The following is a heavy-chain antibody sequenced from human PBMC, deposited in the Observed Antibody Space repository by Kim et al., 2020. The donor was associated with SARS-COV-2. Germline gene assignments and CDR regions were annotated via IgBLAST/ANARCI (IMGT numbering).Heavy chain of an antibody. V-gene: IGHV3-30*04. Sequence: GGSLRLSCAASGFTFRSSAMHWVRQAPGKGLEWVAVISYDGSNKYYADSVKRRFTVSRDNSKNTLYLQMNTLRAEDTAVYYCARVMEGGYTYGCFDYWGQGALVTVSP. CDR3: ARVMEGGYTYGCFDY. CDR1: GFTFRSSA. D-gene: IGHD5-18*01. CDR2: ISYDGSNK. J-gene: IGHJ4*02.